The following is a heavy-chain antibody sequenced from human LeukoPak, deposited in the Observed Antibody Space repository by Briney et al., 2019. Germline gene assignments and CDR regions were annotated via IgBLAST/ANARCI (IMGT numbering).Heavy chain of an antibody. J-gene: IGHJ5*02. CDR3: ARADCSGSTCYLRRSWFDP. CDR2: INTGSRYI. V-gene: IGHV3-21*01. Sequence: GGTLRLSCAASGFTLSTFDMNWVRQAPGKGLEWVSSINTGSRYIYYRDSVKGPFTISRDDAKNSLYLLMNSLRVEDTAVYYCARADCSGSTCYLRRSWFDPWGQGTRVTVSS. D-gene: IGHD2-2*01. CDR1: GFTLSTFD.